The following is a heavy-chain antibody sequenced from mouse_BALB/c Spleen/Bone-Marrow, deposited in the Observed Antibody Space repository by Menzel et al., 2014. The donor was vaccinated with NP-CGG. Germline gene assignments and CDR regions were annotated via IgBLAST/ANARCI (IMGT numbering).Heavy chain of an antibody. CDR2: INPSTGYT. CDR1: GYTFTSYW. D-gene: IGHD1-1*01. Sequence: LQQSGAELAKPGASVKMSCKASGYTFTSYWMHWVKQRPGQGLEWIGYINPSTGYTVYNQKFKDKATLTADRSSSTAYMQLSSLTSEDSAVYYCARGYYGSSLVYWGQGTLVTVSA. V-gene: IGHV1-7*01. CDR3: ARGYYGSSLVY. J-gene: IGHJ3*01.